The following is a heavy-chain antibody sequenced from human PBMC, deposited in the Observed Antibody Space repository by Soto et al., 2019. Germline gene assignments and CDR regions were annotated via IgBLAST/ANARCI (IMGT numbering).Heavy chain of an antibody. CDR1: GFTFKNSA. Sequence: QPGGSLRLSCGAPGFTFKNSAMTWVRQAPGQGLEYVSSITNSGGHTFYANSVKGRFSISRDNSKNTLFLQMNSLRAEDTAVYYCAKNVLDRLLDFWGQGTLVTVSS. D-gene: IGHD6-6*01. CDR3: AKNVLDRLLDF. V-gene: IGHV3-23*01. J-gene: IGHJ4*02. CDR2: ITNSGGHT.